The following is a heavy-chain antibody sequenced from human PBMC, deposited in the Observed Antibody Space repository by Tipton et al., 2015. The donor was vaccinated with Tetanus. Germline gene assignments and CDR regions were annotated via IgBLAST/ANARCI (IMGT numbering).Heavy chain of an antibody. V-gene: IGHV4-59*01. CDR3: ARGDMVRGVIWFDP. J-gene: IGHJ5*02. Sequence: TLSLTCTISRGSIGSYCWSWIRQAPGKGLEWIGYIYYSGSTNYNPSLKSRVTISVDTSKNQFSLKLSSVTAADTAVYYCARGDMVRGVIWFDPWGQGTLVTVSS. CDR1: RGSIGSYC. CDR2: IYYSGST. D-gene: IGHD3-10*01.